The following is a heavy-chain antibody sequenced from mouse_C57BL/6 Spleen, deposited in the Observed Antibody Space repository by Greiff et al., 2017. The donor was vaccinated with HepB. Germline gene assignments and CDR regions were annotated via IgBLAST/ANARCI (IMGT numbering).Heavy chain of an antibody. CDR3: LVVATRGYFDY. CDR1: GFTFSDAW. V-gene: IGHV6-6*01. Sequence: DVMLVESGGGLVQPGGSMKLSCAASGFTFSDAWMDWVRQSPEKGLEWVAEIRNKANNHATYYAESVKGRFTISRDDSKSSVYLQMNSLRAEDTGIYYCLVVATRGYFDYWGQGTTLTVSS. J-gene: IGHJ2*01. D-gene: IGHD1-1*01. CDR2: IRNKANNHAT.